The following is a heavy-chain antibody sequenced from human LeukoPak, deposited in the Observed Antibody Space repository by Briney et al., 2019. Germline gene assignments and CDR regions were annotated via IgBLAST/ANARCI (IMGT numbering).Heavy chain of an antibody. J-gene: IGHJ3*01. CDR1: GGSISSGSYY. CDR2: IYTSGST. D-gene: IGHD1-26*01. Sequence: PSQTLSLTCTVSGGSISSGSYYWSWIRQPAGKGLEWIGRIYTSGSTNYNPSLKSRVTISVDTSKNQFSLKLSSVTAADTAVYYCARSYLWELLGVAFDLWGQGTMVTVSS. V-gene: IGHV4-61*02. CDR3: ARSYLWELLGVAFDL.